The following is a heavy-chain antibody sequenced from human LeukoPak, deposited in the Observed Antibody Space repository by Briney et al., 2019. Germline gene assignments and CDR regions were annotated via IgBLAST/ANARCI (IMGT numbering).Heavy chain of an antibody. CDR3: ARAPTNYGDYSDY. Sequence: ASVKVSCKASGYTFTGYYMHWVRQAPGQGLEWMGWINPNSGGTNYAQKFQGRVTMTRDTSISTAYMELSRLRSDDTAVYYCARAPTNYGDYSDYWGQGTLGTVSA. J-gene: IGHJ4*02. V-gene: IGHV1-2*02. D-gene: IGHD4-17*01. CDR2: INPNSGGT. CDR1: GYTFTGYY.